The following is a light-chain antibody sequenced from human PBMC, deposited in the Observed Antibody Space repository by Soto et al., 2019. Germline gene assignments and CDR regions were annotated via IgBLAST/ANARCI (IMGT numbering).Light chain of an antibody. Sequence: TQSPATLSVSPGERATLSCRASQRISSNFLAWYQQKPGQAPRLLIYGTSSRATGIPDRFSGSGSGTDFTLTISRLEPEDFAVYYCQQYGNSPITFGQGTRLEIK. CDR3: QQYGNSPIT. CDR1: QRISSNF. J-gene: IGKJ5*01. CDR2: GTS. V-gene: IGKV3-20*01.